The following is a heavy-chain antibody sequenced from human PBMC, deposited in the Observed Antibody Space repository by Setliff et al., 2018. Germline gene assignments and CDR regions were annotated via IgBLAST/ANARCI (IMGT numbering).Heavy chain of an antibody. J-gene: IGHJ4*02. V-gene: IGHV2-26*01. CDR1: GFSLSNARMG. D-gene: IGHD3-22*01. CDR3: ARVGWGYDSSGYYYLGDDY. CDR2: IFSNDEK. Sequence: SGPTLVNPTETLTLTCTVSGFSLSNARMGVSWIRQPPGKALEWLAHIFSNDEKSYSTSLKSRLTISKDTSKSQVVLTMTNMDPVDTATYYCARVGWGYDSSGYYYLGDDYWGQGTLVTVSS.